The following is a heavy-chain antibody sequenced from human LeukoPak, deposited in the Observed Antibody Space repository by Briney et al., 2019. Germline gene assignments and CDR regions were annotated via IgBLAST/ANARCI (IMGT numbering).Heavy chain of an antibody. CDR3: ARRRYYDGSGYLE. D-gene: IGHD3-22*01. Sequence: LTCSVSGDSVSRSDSYWDWIRQPPGKGLEWIGTIYYSGRTYYSPSLKSRVTMSVDPTNNQFSLNLRSVTAADTALYYCARRRYYDGSGYLEWGQGTLLSVSS. CDR1: GDSVSRSDSY. J-gene: IGHJ1*01. CDR2: IYYSGRT. V-gene: IGHV4-39*01.